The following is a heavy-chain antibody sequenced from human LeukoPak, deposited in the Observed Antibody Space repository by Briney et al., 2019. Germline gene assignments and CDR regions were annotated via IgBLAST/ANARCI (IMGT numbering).Heavy chain of an antibody. J-gene: IGHJ4*02. CDR3: SNWGDTWGLDF. V-gene: IGHV3-7*01. CDR1: GLNFRKSW. CDR2: IKDDGSEK. D-gene: IGHD7-27*01. Sequence: GGSLRLSCAASGLNFRKSWMTWVRQAPGGGLEWVANIKDDGSEKYYVDSVKGRFTISRDNAKNSLYLQMNSLGAEDTAVYYCSNWGDTWGLDFWGQGILVSVSS.